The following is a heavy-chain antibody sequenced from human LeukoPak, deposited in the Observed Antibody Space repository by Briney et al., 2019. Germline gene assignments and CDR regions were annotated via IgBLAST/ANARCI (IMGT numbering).Heavy chain of an antibody. D-gene: IGHD3-16*01. V-gene: IGHV4-34*01. CDR2: INHSGNT. J-gene: IGHJ3*01. CDR3: ARLGDAGEIMYSFDV. Sequence: PPEALSLTCAVYGGSFSGYYWSWIRPPPGKGLEWIGEINHSGNTNYNPSLKSRVTISVDTSKNHFSLNLTSVTAADTAHYYCARLGDAGEIMYSFDVWGAGTKVTVSS. CDR1: GGSFSGYY.